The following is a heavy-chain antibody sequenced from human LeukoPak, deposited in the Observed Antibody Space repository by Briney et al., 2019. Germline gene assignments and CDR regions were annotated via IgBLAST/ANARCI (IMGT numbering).Heavy chain of an antibody. CDR2: INQAGSDK. CDR1: GFSFNNYW. CDR3: ARGMIRGVMDDY. J-gene: IGHJ4*02. D-gene: IGHD3-10*01. Sequence: GGSLRLSCAASGFSFNNYWMSWVRQAPGKGLEWVANINQAGSDKYYLDSVKGRFTISRDNAKNSLYLQMNSLRAEDTAVYYCARGMIRGVMDDYWGQGTLVTVSS. V-gene: IGHV3-7*05.